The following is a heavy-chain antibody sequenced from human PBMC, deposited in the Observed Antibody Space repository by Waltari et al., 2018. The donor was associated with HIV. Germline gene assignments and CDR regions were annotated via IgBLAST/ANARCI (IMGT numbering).Heavy chain of an antibody. CDR2: FDPKNGKP. CDR1: GYPRSDLS. V-gene: IGHV1-24*01. J-gene: IGHJ4*02. Sequence: QVQLIQSTSAVKRPGASVTVSCKVSGYPRSDLSMQWVRQGREHRLEWMRGFDPKNGKPVFSQRFWGRVSLAEDTLKDTAHLELNRLTSDDTAVYYCVALYDESPLYSGFWGQGTLVTVS. CDR3: VALYDESPLYSGF. D-gene: IGHD3-16*01.